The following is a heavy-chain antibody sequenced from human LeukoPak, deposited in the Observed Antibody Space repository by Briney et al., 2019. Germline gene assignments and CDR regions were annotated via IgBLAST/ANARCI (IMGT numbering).Heavy chain of an antibody. D-gene: IGHD6-19*01. CDR3: ARALSAGYSSGWRFVYFDY. J-gene: IGHJ4*02. CDR2: INHSGST. V-gene: IGHV4-34*01. Sequence: KPSETLSLTCAVYGGSFSGYYWSWIRQPPGKGLEWIGEINHSGSTNYNPSLKSRVTISVDTSKNQFSLKLSSVTAADTAVYYCARALSAGYSSGWRFVYFDYWGQGTLVTVSS. CDR1: GGSFSGYY.